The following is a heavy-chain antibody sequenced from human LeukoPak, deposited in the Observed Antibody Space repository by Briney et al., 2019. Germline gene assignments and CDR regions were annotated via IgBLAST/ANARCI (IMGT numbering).Heavy chain of an antibody. V-gene: IGHV3-7*03. Sequence: GGPLRLSCAASGFTFSSYWMSWVRQAPGEGLEWVANIKQDGSEKYYVDSVKGRFTISRDNAKNSLYLEMNSLRAEDTAVYYCARIAAAGYDYWGQGTLVTVSS. CDR3: ARIAAAGYDY. CDR2: IKQDGSEK. J-gene: IGHJ4*02. D-gene: IGHD6-13*01. CDR1: GFTFSSYW.